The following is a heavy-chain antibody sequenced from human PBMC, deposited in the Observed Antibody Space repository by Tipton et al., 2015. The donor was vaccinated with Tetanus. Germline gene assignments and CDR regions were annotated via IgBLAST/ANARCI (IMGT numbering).Heavy chain of an antibody. CDR2: TRNKANSYTT. D-gene: IGHD3-22*01. CDR1: GFTFSDHY. V-gene: IGHV3-72*01. CDR3: ARLRGSYYYDSSGYYDGGYYGMDV. J-gene: IGHJ6*02. Sequence: SLRLSCAASGFTFSDHYMDWVRQAPGKGLEWVGRTRNKANSYTTEYAASVKGRFTISRDDSKNSLYLQMNSLKTEDTAVYYCARLRGSYYYDSSGYYDGGYYGMDVWGQGTTVTVSS.